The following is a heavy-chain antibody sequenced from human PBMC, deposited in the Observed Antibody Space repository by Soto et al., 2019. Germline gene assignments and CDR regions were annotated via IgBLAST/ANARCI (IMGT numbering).Heavy chain of an antibody. V-gene: IGHV4-31*03. CDR3: ARTLMNSDRGGTGPIYWAFDL. CDR2: IYSNGNT. J-gene: IGHJ2*01. CDR1: GGSFRSGGYY. D-gene: IGHD1-26*01. Sequence: QVQLQESGPGLVKPSQTLSLTCTVSGGSFRSGGYYWTWIRQKPGRGLEWIGYIYSNGNTDYNPSLKTRRSISLDTSQNQLSLRLSSVTAADTAVYYCARTLMNSDRGGTGPIYWAFDLWGRGTLVTVSS.